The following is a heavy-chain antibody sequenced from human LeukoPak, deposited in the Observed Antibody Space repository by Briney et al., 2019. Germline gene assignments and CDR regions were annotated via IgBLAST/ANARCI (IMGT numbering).Heavy chain of an antibody. D-gene: IGHD4-11*01. CDR3: ARLIGGTSVVTFDS. Sequence: SETLSLTCAVSGGSISSYYWTWIRQPPGTGLEWIGYVYNSGNTNYNPSLRSRVTISIDASKNQFSLKLSSVTAADTAVYYCARLIGGTSVVTFDSLGQGTLVTVSS. V-gene: IGHV4-59*13. CDR2: VYNSGNT. CDR1: GGSISSYY. J-gene: IGHJ4*02.